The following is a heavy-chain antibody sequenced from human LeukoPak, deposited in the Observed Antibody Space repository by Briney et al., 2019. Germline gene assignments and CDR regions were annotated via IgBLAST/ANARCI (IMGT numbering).Heavy chain of an antibody. CDR3: ARAGRRYFDWLPFDY. Sequence: PGGSLRLSCAASGFTFDDYAMHWVRQAPGKGLEWVSGISWNSGSIGYADSVKGRFTISRDNAKNSLYLQMNSLRAEDTAVYYCARAGRRYFDWLPFDYWGQGTLVTVSS. J-gene: IGHJ4*02. CDR1: GFTFDDYA. V-gene: IGHV3-9*01. CDR2: ISWNSGSI. D-gene: IGHD3-9*01.